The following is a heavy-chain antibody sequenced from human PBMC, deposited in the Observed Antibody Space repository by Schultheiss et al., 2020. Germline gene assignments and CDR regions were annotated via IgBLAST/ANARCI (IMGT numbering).Heavy chain of an antibody. Sequence: GGSLRLSCPASGFTFSSYAMTWFRQAPGKGLEWVSAISGSGGSTYYADSVKGRFIISRDNSKNTMYLQMNSLRAEDTATYYCVKEGDFDSWGQGGRVTVSS. CDR1: GFTFSSYA. V-gene: IGHV3-23*01. D-gene: IGHD1-26*01. J-gene: IGHJ4*02. CDR3: VKEGDFDS. CDR2: ISGSGGST.